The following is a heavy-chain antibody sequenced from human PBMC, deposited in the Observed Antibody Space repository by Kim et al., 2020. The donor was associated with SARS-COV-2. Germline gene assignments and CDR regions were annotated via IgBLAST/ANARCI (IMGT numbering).Heavy chain of an antibody. CDR1: GGTFSSYA. Sequence: SVKVSCKASGGTFSSYAISWVRQAPGQGLEWMGGIIPIFGTANYAQKFQGRVTITADESTSTAYMELSSLRSEDTAVYYCARPRGYYDILTGYYKTPPVYYYYYGMDVWGQGTTVTVSS. J-gene: IGHJ6*02. CDR2: IIPIFGTA. CDR3: ARPRGYYDILTGYYKTPPVYYYYYGMDV. V-gene: IGHV1-69*13. D-gene: IGHD3-9*01.